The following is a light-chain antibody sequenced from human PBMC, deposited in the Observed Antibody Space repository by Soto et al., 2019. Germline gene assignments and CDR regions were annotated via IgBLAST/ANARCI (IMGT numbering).Light chain of an antibody. CDR1: SSDVGGYNY. Sequence: QSVLTQPASVSASPGQSVTISCAGTSSDVGGYNYVSWYQQRPGRAHKLMIYEVTYRPSVVSNRFSGSKSGNTASLTISGLPAEDEADYYCSSYTTISTLVFGTGTKVTVL. CDR3: SSYTTISTLV. V-gene: IGLV2-14*01. J-gene: IGLJ1*01. CDR2: EVT.